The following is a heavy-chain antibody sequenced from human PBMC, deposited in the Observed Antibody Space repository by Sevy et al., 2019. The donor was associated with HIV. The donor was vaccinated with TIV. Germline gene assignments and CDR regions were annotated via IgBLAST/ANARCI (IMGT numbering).Heavy chain of an antibody. D-gene: IGHD3-9*01. Sequence: GGSLRLSCVVSGIIFTTSGMHWDRQAPGKGLEWVAVISYDGRNKFYGDSVKGRSTISRDNSKNILYLQMNSLRPEDTAVYYCAKDFTGYNGMDVWGQGTMVTVSS. CDR1: GIIFTTSG. CDR2: ISYDGRNK. V-gene: IGHV3-30*18. CDR3: AKDFTGYNGMDV. J-gene: IGHJ6*02.